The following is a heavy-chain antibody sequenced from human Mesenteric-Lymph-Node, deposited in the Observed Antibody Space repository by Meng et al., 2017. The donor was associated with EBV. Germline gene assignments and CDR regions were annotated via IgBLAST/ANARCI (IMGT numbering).Heavy chain of an antibody. CDR1: WFSLSTSGVG. J-gene: IGHJ5*02. Sequence: ITLKESGPTLVKHTQTLTLTCTFSWFSLSTSGVGVGWIRQPPGKALEWLALIYWDDDKRYSPSLKTRLTITKDTSENQVVLTMTNMDPVDAATYYCAHRTSNCFDPWGQGTLVTVSS. CDR2: IYWDDDK. V-gene: IGHV2-5*02. CDR3: AHRTSNCFDP.